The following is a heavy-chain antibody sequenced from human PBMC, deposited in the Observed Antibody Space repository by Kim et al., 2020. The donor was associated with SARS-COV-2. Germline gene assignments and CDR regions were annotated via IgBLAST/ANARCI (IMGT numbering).Heavy chain of an antibody. Sequence: SETLSLTCTVSGGSISSGGYYWSWIRQHPGKGLEWIGYIYYSGSTYYNPSLKSRVTISVDTSKNQFSLKLSSVTAADTAVYYCARDFAYGDYRLGAFDIWGQGTMVPVSS. CDR1: GGSISSGGYY. J-gene: IGHJ3*02. CDR2: IYYSGST. D-gene: IGHD4-17*01. CDR3: ARDFAYGDYRLGAFDI. V-gene: IGHV4-31*03.